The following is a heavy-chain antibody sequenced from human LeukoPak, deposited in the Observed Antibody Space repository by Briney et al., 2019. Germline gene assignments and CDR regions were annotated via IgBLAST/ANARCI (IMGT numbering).Heavy chain of an antibody. D-gene: IGHD6-13*01. V-gene: IGHV3-23*01. Sequence: GGSLRLSCAASGFTFSIYTMTWVRQAPGKGLEWVSAISGSGGSTYYAGSVKGRFTISRDNSKNTLYLQMNSLRAEDTAVYYCAKGSSSFDPWGQGTLVTVSS. J-gene: IGHJ5*02. CDR3: AKGSSSFDP. CDR1: GFTFSIYT. CDR2: ISGSGGST.